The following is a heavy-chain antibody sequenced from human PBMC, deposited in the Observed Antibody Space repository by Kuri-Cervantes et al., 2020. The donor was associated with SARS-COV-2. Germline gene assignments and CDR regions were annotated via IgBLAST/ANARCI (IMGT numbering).Heavy chain of an antibody. V-gene: IGHV4-39*07. J-gene: IGHJ6*03. Sequence: GSLRLSCTVSGGSISSSSYYWGWIRQPPGKGLEWIGSIYYSGSTYYNPSLKSRVTISVDTSKNQFSQKLSSVTAADTAVYYCAREKRGYYYYYYMDVWGKGTTVTVSS. CDR2: IYYSGST. CDR3: AREKRGYYYYYYMDV. CDR1: GGSISSSSYY.